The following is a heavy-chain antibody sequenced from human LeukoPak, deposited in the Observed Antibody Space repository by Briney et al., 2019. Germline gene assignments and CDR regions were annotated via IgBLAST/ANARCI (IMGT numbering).Heavy chain of an antibody. CDR1: GFTFSSYG. CDR2: LSGSGGST. Sequence: PGGSLRLSCAASGFTFSSYGMSWVRQAPGKGLEWVSGLSGSGGSTYYADSVKGRFTISRDNSKNTLYLQMNSLRAEDTAVYYCARESGITMLRGAHTPWGQGILVTVSS. D-gene: IGHD3-10*01. V-gene: IGHV3-23*01. CDR3: ARESGITMLRGAHTP. J-gene: IGHJ5*02.